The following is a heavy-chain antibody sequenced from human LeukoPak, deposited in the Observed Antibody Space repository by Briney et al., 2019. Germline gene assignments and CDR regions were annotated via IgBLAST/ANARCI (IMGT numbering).Heavy chain of an antibody. V-gene: IGHV3-30*18. CDR3: AKDVPAAYFDY. Sequence: GGSLRLSCAASGFTFSSYGMHWVRQAPGKGLEWVAVISYDGSNKYYADSVKGRFTISRDNSKNTLYLQMNSLKREDTAVYCCAKDVPAAYFDYWGQGTLVSVSS. J-gene: IGHJ4*02. CDR1: GFTFSSYG. CDR2: ISYDGSNK. D-gene: IGHD2-21*01.